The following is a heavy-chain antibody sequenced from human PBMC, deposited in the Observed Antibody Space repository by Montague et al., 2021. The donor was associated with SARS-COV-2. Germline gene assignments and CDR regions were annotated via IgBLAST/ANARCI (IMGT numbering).Heavy chain of an antibody. J-gene: IGHJ4*02. V-gene: IGHV4-38-2*02. CDR3: ARGARQGYGFRLGSFDS. CDR2: INHSGST. D-gene: IGHD3-10*01. Sequence: SETLSLTCTVSGYSISSGYYWNWIRQPPGKGLEWIGEINHSGSTNYNPPLKSRVTMSVDTSKNQFSLKLSSVTAADTAVYYCARGARQGYGFRLGSFDSWGQGTLVTVSS. CDR1: GYSISSGYY.